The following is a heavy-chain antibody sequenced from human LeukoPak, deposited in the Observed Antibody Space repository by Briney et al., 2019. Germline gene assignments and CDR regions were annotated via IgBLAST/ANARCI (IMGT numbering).Heavy chain of an antibody. D-gene: IGHD5-18*01. CDR3: AKGAASRGYTYVAN. CDR1: AFTFRSYA. J-gene: IGHJ4*02. Sequence: GGSLRLSCAASAFTFRSYAMIWVRQAPGKGLEWVSGISGSGCSTYYSDFAKGRCTISRENSNNTLYLQMNSLRAEDTAVYYCAKGAASRGYTYVANWGQGTLVTVSS. CDR2: ISGSGCST. V-gene: IGHV3-23*01.